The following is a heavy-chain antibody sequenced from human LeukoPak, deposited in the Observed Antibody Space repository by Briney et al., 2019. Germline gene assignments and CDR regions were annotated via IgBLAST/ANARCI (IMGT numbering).Heavy chain of an antibody. CDR2: ISGSGGST. J-gene: IGHJ4*02. Sequence: PGGSLRLSCAASGFTFSTYAMSWVRQSPGKGLEWASTISGSGGSTSYADSVKGRFTISRDNSKNTLYLQMNSLRAEDTAAYYCAKGDSSGYYDYWGQGTLVTVSS. CDR3: AKGDSSGYYDY. V-gene: IGHV3-23*01. D-gene: IGHD3-22*01. CDR1: GFTFSTYA.